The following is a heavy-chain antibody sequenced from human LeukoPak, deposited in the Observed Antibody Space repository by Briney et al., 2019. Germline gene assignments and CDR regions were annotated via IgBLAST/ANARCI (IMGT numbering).Heavy chain of an antibody. CDR1: GSTFSSYV. V-gene: IGHV3-23*01. J-gene: IGHJ4*02. Sequence: GGSLRLSCAASGSTFSSYVMSWVRQAPGKGLEWVSAISGSGGSTYYADSVKGRFTISRDNSKNKLYLQMNSLRAEDTAVYYCATYGSGSYFIFDYWGQGTLVTVSS. CDR2: ISGSGGST. CDR3: ATYGSGSYFIFDY. D-gene: IGHD3-10*01.